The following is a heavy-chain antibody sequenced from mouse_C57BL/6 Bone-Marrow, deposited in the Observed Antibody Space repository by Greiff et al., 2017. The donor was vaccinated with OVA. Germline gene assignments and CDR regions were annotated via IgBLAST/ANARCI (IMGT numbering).Heavy chain of an antibody. J-gene: IGHJ3*01. CDR2: IDPENGDT. Sequence: EVQLQQSGAELVRPGASVKLSCTASGFNIKDDYMHWVKQRPEQGLEWIGWIDPENGDTEYASKFQGKATITADTSSNTAYLQLSSLTSEDTAVYYCTTGVWSAWFAYWGQGTLVTVSA. V-gene: IGHV14-4*01. D-gene: IGHD2-10*02. CDR3: TTGVWSAWFAY. CDR1: GFNIKDDY.